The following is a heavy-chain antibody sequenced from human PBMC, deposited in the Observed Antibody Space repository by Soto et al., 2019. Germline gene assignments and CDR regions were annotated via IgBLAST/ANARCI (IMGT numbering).Heavy chain of an antibody. D-gene: IGHD6-13*01. Sequence: PSETLSLTCTVSGGPISSSSYYWGWIRQPPGKGLEWIGSIYYSGSTYYNPSLKSRVTISVDTSKNQLSLKLSSVTAADTAVYYCARHVRYSSSWYYYYYYYYGMDVWGQGTTVTVSS. CDR3: ARHVRYSSSWYYYYYYYYGMDV. J-gene: IGHJ6*02. V-gene: IGHV4-39*01. CDR2: IYYSGST. CDR1: GGPISSSSYY.